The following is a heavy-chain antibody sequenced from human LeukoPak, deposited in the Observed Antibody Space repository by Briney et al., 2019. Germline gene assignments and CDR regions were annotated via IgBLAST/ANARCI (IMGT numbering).Heavy chain of an antibody. D-gene: IGHD2-2*02. V-gene: IGHV4-34*01. J-gene: IGHJ6*02. CDR2: INHSGST. CDR3: ARGGAIGLRYYYGMDV. CDR1: GGSFSGYY. Sequence: PSETLSLTCAVYGGSFSGYYWSWIRQPPGKGLEWVGEINHSGSTNYNPSLKSRVTISVDRSKNQFSLKLSSVTAADTAVYYCARGGAIGLRYYYGMDVWGQGTTVTVSS.